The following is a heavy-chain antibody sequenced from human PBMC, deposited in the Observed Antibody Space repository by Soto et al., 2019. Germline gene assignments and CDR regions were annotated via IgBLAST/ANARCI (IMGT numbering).Heavy chain of an antibody. J-gene: IGHJ1*01. CDR2: ISYEGSNK. Sequence: QVQLVESGGGVVQPGRSLRLSCAASGFTFSSYAMHWVRQAPGKGLEWVAVISYEGSNKYYADSVKGRFTISRDNSKNKLYLEMNSVKAEDTAVYYCARGPRQVGGCFQHWGQGTLVTVSS. CDR1: GFTFSSYA. D-gene: IGHD1-26*01. V-gene: IGHV3-30-3*01. CDR3: ARGPRQVGGCFQH.